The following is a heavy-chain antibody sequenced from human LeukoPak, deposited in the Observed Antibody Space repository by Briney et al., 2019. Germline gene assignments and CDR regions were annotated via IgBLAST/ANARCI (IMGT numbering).Heavy chain of an antibody. CDR3: ARGRSGSSPVLDYYMDV. Sequence: GRSLRHSCAASGFNFNYYPVLWVRQAPGKGLVWVAFISDNGSLKYYADSVKGRFTISRDNSKNTLYLQMNSLRGDDTAVYYCARGRSGSSPVLDYYMDVWGKGTTVTVSS. CDR2: ISDNGSLK. CDR1: GFNFNYYP. J-gene: IGHJ6*03. D-gene: IGHD6-19*01. V-gene: IGHV3-30*14.